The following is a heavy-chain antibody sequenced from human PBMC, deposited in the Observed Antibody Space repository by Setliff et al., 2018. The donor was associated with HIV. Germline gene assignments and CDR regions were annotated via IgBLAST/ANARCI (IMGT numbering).Heavy chain of an antibody. Sequence: GGSLRLSCAASGFNFSSYSMNWVRQAPGKGLEWVSFINNSTNYKYYAKSVKGRVTMTRDTSTNTAFMELISLTFHDTAVYYCARGLYNWNLWGQGTLVTVSS. V-gene: IGHV3-21*04. CDR3: ARGLYNWNL. CDR2: INNSTNYK. J-gene: IGHJ4*02. D-gene: IGHD1-20*01. CDR1: GFNFSSYS.